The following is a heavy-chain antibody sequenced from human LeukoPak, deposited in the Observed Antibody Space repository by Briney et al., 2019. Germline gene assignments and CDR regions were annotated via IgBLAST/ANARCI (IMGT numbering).Heavy chain of an antibody. Sequence: GRSLRLSCAASGFTFSSYSMNWVRQAPGKGLEWVSSISSSSTYIYYADSVKGRFTISRDNANNSLYLQMNSLRAEDTAVYYCARGTGAGLVQAYYFDYWGQGTLVTVSS. D-gene: IGHD3/OR15-3a*01. V-gene: IGHV3-21*01. CDR2: ISSSSTYI. J-gene: IGHJ4*02. CDR3: ARGTGAGLVQAYYFDY. CDR1: GFTFSSYS.